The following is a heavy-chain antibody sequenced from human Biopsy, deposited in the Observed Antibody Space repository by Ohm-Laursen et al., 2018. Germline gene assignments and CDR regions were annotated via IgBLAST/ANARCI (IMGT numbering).Heavy chain of an antibody. D-gene: IGHD3-10*01. V-gene: IGHV3-73*01. J-gene: IGHJ4*02. CDR2: IRSKAKSYAT. CDR1: GFTFSASA. CDR3: TLEGAGFDN. Sequence: SLRLSCAASGFTFSASAVHWVRQASGKGLEWVGRIRSKAKSYATAYAASVTGRFTISRDDSKNTTYLQMNSLKTEDTAVYYCTLEGAGFDNWGQGTLVTVSS.